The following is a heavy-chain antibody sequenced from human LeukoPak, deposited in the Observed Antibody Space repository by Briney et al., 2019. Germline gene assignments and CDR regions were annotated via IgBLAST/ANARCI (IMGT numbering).Heavy chain of an antibody. V-gene: IGHV3-7*01. CDR1: GFTLTDYL. Sequence: PGGSLRLSCAASGFTLTDYLMSWVRQAPGKGLEWVANMNVDGSERNYADSVKGRFTTSRDNAQSSLSLQMNSLRVEDTADYYCVRGGKQLDYWGQGTLVTVSS. J-gene: IGHJ4*02. CDR2: MNVDGSER. CDR3: VRGGKQLDY. D-gene: IGHD6-13*01.